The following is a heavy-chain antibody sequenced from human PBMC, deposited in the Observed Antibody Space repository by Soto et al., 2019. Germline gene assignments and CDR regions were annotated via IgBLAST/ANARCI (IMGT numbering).Heavy chain of an antibody. CDR1: GYTFTSYD. Sequence: QVQLVQSGAEVKKPGASVKVSCKASGYTFTSYDINWVRQATGQGLEWMGWMNPNSGNTGYAQKFQGRVPMTRNTSISTAYMELSSLRSEDTAVYYCASSIGYSGYADYYYMDVWGKGTTVTVSS. V-gene: IGHV1-8*01. CDR2: MNPNSGNT. J-gene: IGHJ6*03. D-gene: IGHD5-12*01. CDR3: ASSIGYSGYADYYYMDV.